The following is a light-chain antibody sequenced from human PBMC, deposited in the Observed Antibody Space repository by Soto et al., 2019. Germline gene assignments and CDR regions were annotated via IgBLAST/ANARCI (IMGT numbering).Light chain of an antibody. CDR1: QGISSY. Sequence: DIQLTQSPSFLSASVGDRVTITCRASQGISSYVAWYQQKPGKAPKVLIYAASTLKSGVPSRFSGSGSGTEFTLTNRSLQPEDFSTYHCQQVKNYPLTFGGGTRVENK. CDR3: QQVKNYPLT. CDR2: AAS. J-gene: IGKJ4*01. V-gene: IGKV1-9*01.